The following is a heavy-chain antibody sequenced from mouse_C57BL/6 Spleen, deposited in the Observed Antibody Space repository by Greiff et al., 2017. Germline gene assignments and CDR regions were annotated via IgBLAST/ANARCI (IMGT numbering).Heavy chain of an antibody. V-gene: IGHV1-19*01. Sequence: EVQLQQSGPVLVKPGASVKMSCKASGYTFTDYYMTWVKQSHGKSLEWIGVINPYNGGTSYNQKFKGKATLTVDKSSSTAYMELNSLTSEDSAVYYCARSGTTYYFDYWGQGTTLTVSS. CDR1: GYTFTDYY. CDR3: ARSGTTYYFDY. D-gene: IGHD2-14*01. CDR2: INPYNGGT. J-gene: IGHJ2*01.